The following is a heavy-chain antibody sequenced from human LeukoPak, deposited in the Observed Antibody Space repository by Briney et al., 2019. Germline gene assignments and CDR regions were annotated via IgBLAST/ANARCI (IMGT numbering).Heavy chain of an antibody. CDR2: MKQDGSAK. J-gene: IGHJ4*02. Sequence: GGSLRLSCAAYGFTFSAYWMAWVRQAPGKGLEWVANMKQDGSAKHYVDSVKGRFTISRDNVRNSLYLQMNSLRAEDSAVYYCARDDVGALDYWGQGTLVTVSS. V-gene: IGHV3-7*01. CDR1: GFTFSAYW. D-gene: IGHD3-16*01. CDR3: ARDDVGALDY.